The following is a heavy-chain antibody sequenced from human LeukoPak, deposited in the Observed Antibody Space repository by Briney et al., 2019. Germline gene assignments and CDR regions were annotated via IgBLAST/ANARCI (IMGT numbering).Heavy chain of an antibody. J-gene: IGHJ4*02. CDR3: ARDLDGSWTLDDY. CDR1: GYTFTGYY. D-gene: IGHD1-26*01. V-gene: IGHV1-46*01. CDR2: IHPSSGDT. Sequence: ASVKVSCKASGYTFTGYYIHWVRRAPGQGLEWMALIHPSSGDTGYAQKSQGRVTMTADTSTSTVYMELSSLRSEDTAVYYCARDLDGSWTLDDYWGQGTLVTVSS.